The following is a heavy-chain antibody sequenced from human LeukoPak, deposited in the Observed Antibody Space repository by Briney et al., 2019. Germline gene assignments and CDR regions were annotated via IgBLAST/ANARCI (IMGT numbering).Heavy chain of an antibody. D-gene: IGHD5-18*01. V-gene: IGHV3-64*01. CDR1: GFTFSSYA. J-gene: IGHJ3*02. Sequence: GGSLRLSCAASGFTFSSYAMHWVRQAPGKGLEYVSAISSNGGSTYYANSVKGRFTISRDNSKNTLYLQMGSLRAEDMAVYYCARVDTAMLGRAFVIWGQGTMVTVSS. CDR2: ISSNGGST. CDR3: ARVDTAMLGRAFVI.